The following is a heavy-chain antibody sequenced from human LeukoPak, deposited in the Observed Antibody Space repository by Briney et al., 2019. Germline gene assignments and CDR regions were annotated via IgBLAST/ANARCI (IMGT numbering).Heavy chain of an antibody. CDR3: AKAGGRGSGSYWWDFDY. CDR2: ISGSGGST. J-gene: IGHJ4*02. Sequence: PGGSLRLSCVASGFTFSGYAMSWVRQAPGKGLEGVSTISGSGGSTYYADSVKGRFTISRDTSKNAVYLQMNSLRAEDTAVYYCAKAGGRGSGSYWWDFDYWGQGTLVTVSS. D-gene: IGHD3-10*01. V-gene: IGHV3-23*01. CDR1: GFTFSGYA.